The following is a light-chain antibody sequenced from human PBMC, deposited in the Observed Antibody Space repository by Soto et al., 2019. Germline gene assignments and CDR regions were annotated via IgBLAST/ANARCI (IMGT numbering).Light chain of an antibody. CDR1: QGISNY. V-gene: IGKV1-27*01. CDR3: QQYDSGPFP. CDR2: AAS. Sequence: DIQMTQSPSSLSASVGDRVTITCRASQGISNYLAWYQQKPWQIPNLLIYAASTLQSGVPSRFSGGGSGTDFTRTISSLQPEDVATYYCQQYDSGPFPFGPGTKVDIK. J-gene: IGKJ3*01.